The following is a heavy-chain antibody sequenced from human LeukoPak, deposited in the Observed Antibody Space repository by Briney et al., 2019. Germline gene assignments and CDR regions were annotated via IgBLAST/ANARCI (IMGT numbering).Heavy chain of an antibody. CDR1: GGSISSSSYY. Sequence: TSETLSLTCTVSGGSISSSSYYWGWIRQPPGQGLEWIGYIYYSGSTNYNPSLKSRVTISVDTSKNQFSLKLTSVTAADTAVYYCARALRYCSDGSCFYYYVDYWGQGSLATVSS. CDR3: ARALRYCSDGSCFYYYVDY. V-gene: IGHV4-61*05. D-gene: IGHD2-15*01. CDR2: IYYSGST. J-gene: IGHJ4*02.